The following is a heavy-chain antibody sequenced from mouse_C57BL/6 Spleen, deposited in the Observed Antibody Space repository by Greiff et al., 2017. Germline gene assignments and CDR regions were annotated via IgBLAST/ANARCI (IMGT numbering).Heavy chain of an antibody. CDR3: ARPLYDYDYAMDY. CDR2: ISPGDVDT. D-gene: IGHD2-4*01. CDR1: GYAFSSSW. V-gene: IGHV1-82*01. J-gene: IGHJ4*01. Sequence: QVQLQQSGPELVKPGASVQISCKASGYAFSSSWMNWVKQRPGKGLEWIGRISPGDVDTNYNGKFKGKGTLTADKSSSTAYMQLSSLTSEDSAVCFCARPLYDYDYAMDYWGQGTSVTVSA.